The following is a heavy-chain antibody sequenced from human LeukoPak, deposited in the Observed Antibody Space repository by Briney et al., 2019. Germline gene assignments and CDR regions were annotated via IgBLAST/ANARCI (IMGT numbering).Heavy chain of an antibody. V-gene: IGHV1-8*01. CDR2: MNPNSGNT. D-gene: IGHD5-18*01. J-gene: IGHJ5*02. CDR3: ARGLGGYGNWFDP. Sequence: ASVTVSCKASGYTFTSYDINWVRQATGQGLEWMGWMNPNSGNTGYAQKFQGRVTMTRNTSISTAYMEPSSLRSDDTAVYYCARGLGGYGNWFDPWGQGTLVTVSS. CDR1: GYTFTSYD.